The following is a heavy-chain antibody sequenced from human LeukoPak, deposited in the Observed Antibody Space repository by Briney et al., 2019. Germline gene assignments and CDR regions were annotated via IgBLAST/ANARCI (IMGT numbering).Heavy chain of an antibody. CDR2: IYSGGST. J-gene: IGHJ4*02. V-gene: IGHV3-53*01. D-gene: IGHD6-6*01. CDR1: GFTVSSNY. CDR3: AREYSSSSARYFDY. Sequence: PGGSLRLSCAASGFTVSSNYMSWVRQAPGKGLEWVSVIYSGGSTYYADSVKGRFTISRDNSKNTLYLQMNSLRAEDTAAYYCAREYSSSSARYFDYWGQGTLVTVSS.